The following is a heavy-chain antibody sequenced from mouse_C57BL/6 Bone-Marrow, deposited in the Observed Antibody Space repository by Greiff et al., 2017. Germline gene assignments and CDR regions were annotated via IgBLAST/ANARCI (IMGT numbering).Heavy chain of an antibody. CDR1: GYTFTDYY. J-gene: IGHJ2*01. CDR3: ARRPHYYGSYYFDY. CDR2: IFPGSGST. D-gene: IGHD1-1*01. Sequence: QVHVKQSGPELVKPGASVKISCKASGYTFTDYYINWVKQRPGQGLEWIGWIFPGSGSTYYNEKFKGKATLTVDKSSSTAYMLLSSLTSEDSAVYFCARRPHYYGSYYFDYWGQGTTLTVSS. V-gene: IGHV1-75*01.